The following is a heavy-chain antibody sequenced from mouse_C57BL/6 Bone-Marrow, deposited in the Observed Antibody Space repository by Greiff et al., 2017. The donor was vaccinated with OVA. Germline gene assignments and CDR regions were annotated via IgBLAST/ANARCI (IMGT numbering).Heavy chain of an antibody. CDR3: VIYYGNYWYAMDY. CDR1: GYTFTDYE. V-gene: IGHV1-15*01. CDR2: IDPETGGT. Sequence: LQESGAELVRPGASVTLSCKASGYTFTDYEMHWVKQTPVHGLEWIGAIDPETGGTAYNQKFKGKAILTADKSSSTAYMELRSLTSEDSAVYYCVIYYGNYWYAMDYWGKGTSVTVSS. J-gene: IGHJ4*01. D-gene: IGHD2-1*01.